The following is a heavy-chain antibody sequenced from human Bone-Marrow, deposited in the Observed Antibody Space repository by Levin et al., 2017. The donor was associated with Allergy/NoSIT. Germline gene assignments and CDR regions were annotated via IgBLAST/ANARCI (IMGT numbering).Heavy chain of an antibody. V-gene: IGHV4-59*01. D-gene: IGHD3-3*01. J-gene: IGHJ6*02. CDR1: GDSITGYH. Sequence: SETLSLTCSVSGDSITGYHWSWIRQPPGKGLEWIGYIYYNGSTYYNPSLKSRVTISLDTSKTQFSLKLTSVTAADTAVFYCARTRPLPPDDHDGMDVWGQGTTVTVSS. CDR2: IYYNGST. CDR3: ARTRPLPPDDHDGMDV.